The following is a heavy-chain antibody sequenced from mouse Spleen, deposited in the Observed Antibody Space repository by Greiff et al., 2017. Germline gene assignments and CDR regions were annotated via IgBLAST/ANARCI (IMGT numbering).Heavy chain of an antibody. V-gene: IGHV1-69*01. CDR1: GYTFTSYW. J-gene: IGHJ2*01. CDR2: IDPSDSDT. CDR3: ARLWGLVQDH. D-gene: IGHD1-1*02. Sequence: QVQLQQPGAELVMPGASVKLSCKASGYTFTSYWMHWGKQRPGQGLEWIGEIDPSDSDTNYNQKFKGKATLTVDKSSSKAYMQLSSLTSEDSAVYYCARLWGLVQDHWGQGPTLTVSS.